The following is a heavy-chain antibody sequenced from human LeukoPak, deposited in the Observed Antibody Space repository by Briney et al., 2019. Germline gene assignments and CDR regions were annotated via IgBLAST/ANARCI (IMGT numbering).Heavy chain of an antibody. CDR1: GFTFSSYS. J-gene: IGHJ4*02. V-gene: IGHV3-21*01. Sequence: PGGSLRLSCAASGFTFSSYSMNWVRQAPGKGLEWVSSISSSSSYIYYAESMKGRFTISRDSAKNSLYLQMNSLRAEDTAVYYCARGENNYGYYYFDYWGQGTLVTVSS. D-gene: IGHD5-18*01. CDR3: ARGENNYGYYYFDY. CDR2: ISSSSSYI.